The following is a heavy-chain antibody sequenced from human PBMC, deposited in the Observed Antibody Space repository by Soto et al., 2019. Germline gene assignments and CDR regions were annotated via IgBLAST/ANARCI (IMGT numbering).Heavy chain of an antibody. CDR2: INPKSGGT. CDR3: ARGHSTDCSNGVCSFFYNHEMDV. V-gene: IGHV1-2*04. CDR1: GYSFTDYH. J-gene: IGHJ6*02. D-gene: IGHD2-8*01. Sequence: QVQLVQSGAEVKKPGASVRVSCKASGYSFTDYHIHWVRQAPGQGLEWLGRINPKSGGTSTAQKFKGLVTMTRDRSKSTVYMELTRLRSDDTAVYFCARGHSTDCSNGVCSFFYNHEMDVWGQGTTVTVSS.